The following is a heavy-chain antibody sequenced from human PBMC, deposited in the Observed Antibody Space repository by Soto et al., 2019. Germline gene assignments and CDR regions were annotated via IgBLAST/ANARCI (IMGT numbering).Heavy chain of an antibody. CDR3: ARDFLYCSGGSCYYYYGMDV. CDR2: IWYDGSNK. D-gene: IGHD2-15*01. J-gene: IGHJ6*02. V-gene: IGHV3-33*01. CDR1: GFTFSSYG. Sequence: QVQLVESGGGVVQPGRSLRLSCAASGFTFSSYGMHWVRQAPGKGLEWVAVIWYDGSNKYYADSVKGRFTISRDNSKNTLYLQMNSLRAEDTAVYYCARDFLYCSGGSCYYYYGMDVWGQGTTVTVSS.